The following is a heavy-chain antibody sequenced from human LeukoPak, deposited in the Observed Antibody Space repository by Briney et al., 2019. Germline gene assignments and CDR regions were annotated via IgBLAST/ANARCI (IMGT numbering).Heavy chain of an antibody. Sequence: PSETLSLTCAVYGGSFSGYYWSWIRQPPGKGLEWIGEINHSGSTNYNPSLKSRVTISVDTSKNQFSLKLSSVTAADTAVYYCARAGGISQKGAFGYWGQGTLVTVSS. V-gene: IGHV4-34*01. CDR2: INHSGST. CDR1: GGSFSGYY. CDR3: ARAGGISQKGAFGY. J-gene: IGHJ4*02. D-gene: IGHD3-16*01.